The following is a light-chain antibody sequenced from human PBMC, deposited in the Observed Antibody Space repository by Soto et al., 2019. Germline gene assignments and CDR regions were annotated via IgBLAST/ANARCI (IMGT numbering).Light chain of an antibody. CDR2: EVS. J-gene: IGLJ1*01. V-gene: IGLV2-14*01. CDR3: CSYTDSRTHI. Sequence: ALTHPASVSGSPGQSITISCTGTSSDVGGYNYVSWNQQHPGKAPKLIIFEVSYRPSGISNRFSASKSGDTASLTISGLQADDEADYYCCSYTDSRTHIFGSGTKVTVL. CDR1: SSDVGGYNY.